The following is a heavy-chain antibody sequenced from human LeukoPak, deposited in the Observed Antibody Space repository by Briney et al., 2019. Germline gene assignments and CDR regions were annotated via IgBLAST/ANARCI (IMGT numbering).Heavy chain of an antibody. CDR1: GFTFSSYT. Sequence: GGSLRLSCAASGFTFSSYTMNWVRQAPGKGLEWVSAIGGSGGSTYYADSVKGRFTISRDNSKSTLYLQMNSLRAEDTAVYYCARDYGGNSGWFDPWGQGTLVTVSS. D-gene: IGHD4-23*01. J-gene: IGHJ5*02. CDR2: IGGSGGST. CDR3: ARDYGGNSGWFDP. V-gene: IGHV3-23*01.